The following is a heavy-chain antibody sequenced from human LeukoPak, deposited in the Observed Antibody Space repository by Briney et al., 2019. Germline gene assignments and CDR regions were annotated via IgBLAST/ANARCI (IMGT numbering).Heavy chain of an antibody. V-gene: IGHV3-30*18. CDR1: GFTFSSYG. J-gene: IGHJ6*02. Sequence: GGSLRLSCAASGFTFSSYGMHWVRQAPGKGLEWVAVISYDGSNKYYADSVKGRFTISRDNSKNTLYLQMNSLRAEDTAVYYCAKDGRGAAIFYYYGMDVWGQGTAVTVSS. CDR3: AKDGRGAAIFYYYGMDV. D-gene: IGHD2-2*02. CDR2: ISYDGSNK.